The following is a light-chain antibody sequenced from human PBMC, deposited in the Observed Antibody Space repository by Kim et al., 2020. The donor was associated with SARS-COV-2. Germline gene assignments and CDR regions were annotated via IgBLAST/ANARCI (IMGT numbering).Light chain of an antibody. V-gene: IGLV3-21*04. J-gene: IGLJ1*01. CDR1: NIGSKS. CDR3: QVWDTTSDHYV. Sequence: APGKTARLTCGGDNIGSKSVHWYQQMPGQAPVLVIYYDTDRPSGIPDRFSGSNSGNTATLTINRVEAGDEADYFCQVWDTTSDHYVFGTGTQLTVL. CDR2: YDT.